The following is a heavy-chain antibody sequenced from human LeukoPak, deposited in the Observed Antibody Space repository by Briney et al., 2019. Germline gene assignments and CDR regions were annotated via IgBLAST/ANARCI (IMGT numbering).Heavy chain of an antibody. V-gene: IGHV3-30*18. D-gene: IGHD1-7*01. Sequence: AQSLTLSCAAYALTFSSYGMHWVRQAPDKGLEWVAAISYDGSNKYYADSVKGRVSSYRDNAKGTLYLQMNSLRAEDTVVYYCAKDVPPWITGTELDYCYGMDVWGQGTTVTGSS. CDR1: ALTFSSYG. CDR3: AKDVPPWITGTELDYCYGMDV. CDR2: ISYDGSNK. J-gene: IGHJ6*02.